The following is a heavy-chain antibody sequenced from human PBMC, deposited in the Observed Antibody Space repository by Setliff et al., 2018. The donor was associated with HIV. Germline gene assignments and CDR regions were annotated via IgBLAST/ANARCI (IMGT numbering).Heavy chain of an antibody. J-gene: IGHJ4*02. CDR1: GYTFTGYY. CDR2: FNAGNLNT. D-gene: IGHD5-12*01. Sequence: ASVKVSCKASGYTFTGYYMHWVRQAPGQRLEWMGGFNAGNLNTKYSQKFQGRVTFTRDTSASTTYMELSSLRSEDTAVYYCARVEMSMWLPEYFFDFWGQGTLVTVSS. V-gene: IGHV1-3*01. CDR3: ARVEMSMWLPEYFFDF.